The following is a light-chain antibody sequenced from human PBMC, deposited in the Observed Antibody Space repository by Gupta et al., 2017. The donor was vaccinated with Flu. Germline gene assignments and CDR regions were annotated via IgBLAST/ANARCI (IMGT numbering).Light chain of an antibody. V-gene: IGKV2-30*01. CDR3: LQGTHWPYT. CDR1: QSLVFDDGNTY. CDR2: KVS. J-gene: IGKJ2*01. Sequence: VEMTQSPLSLPVTVGQPASISCRPSQSLVFDDGNTYLCWFQQRPGHSPRRLIYKVSNRDSGVPDRFSGSGSGTDFTLKISRVEAEDLGVYYCLQGTHWPYTFGQGTKLEIK.